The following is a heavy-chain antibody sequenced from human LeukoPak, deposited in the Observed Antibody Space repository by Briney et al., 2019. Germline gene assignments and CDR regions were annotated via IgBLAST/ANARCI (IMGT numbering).Heavy chain of an antibody. D-gene: IGHD3-22*01. CDR1: GFTFKNYA. CDR2: ISGDSSDI. CDR3: ARRGYSDSSGYDY. Sequence: GGSLRLSCATSGFTFKNYAMNWVRQAPGKGLEWVSSISGDSSDIYYADSVMGRSTISRDNAKNSLYLQINSLRAEGTATYYCARRGYSDSSGYDYWGRGTLVTVSS. V-gene: IGHV3-21*01. J-gene: IGHJ4*02.